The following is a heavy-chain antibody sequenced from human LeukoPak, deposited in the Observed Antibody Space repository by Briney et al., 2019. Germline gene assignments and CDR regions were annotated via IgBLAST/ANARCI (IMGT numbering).Heavy chain of an antibody. Sequence: PGGSLRLSCAASGFTFSSYAMSWVRQAPGKGLEWVSAISGSGGSTYYADSVKGRFTISRDNSKNTLYLQMNSLRAEDTAVYYCAKDSPKSNFPSEPNYFDYWGQGTLVTVSS. D-gene: IGHD1-1*01. V-gene: IGHV3-23*01. CDR1: GFTFSSYA. CDR3: AKDSPKSNFPSEPNYFDY. CDR2: ISGSGGST. J-gene: IGHJ4*02.